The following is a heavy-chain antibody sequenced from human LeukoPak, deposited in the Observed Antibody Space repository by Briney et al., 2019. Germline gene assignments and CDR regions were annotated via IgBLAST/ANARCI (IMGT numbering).Heavy chain of an antibody. CDR2: ITPTSTTI. CDR1: GFSFSTYN. Sequence: HAGGSLRLSGAASGFSFSTYNMIWVRQAPGKGLECISYITPTSTTIHYADSVKGRFAVSRDNANSLLYLQMNSLRVEDTAVYYCARVVSGVTGGDYWGQGTLVSVSS. J-gene: IGHJ4*02. CDR3: ARVVSGVTGGDY. V-gene: IGHV3-48*04. D-gene: IGHD3-3*01.